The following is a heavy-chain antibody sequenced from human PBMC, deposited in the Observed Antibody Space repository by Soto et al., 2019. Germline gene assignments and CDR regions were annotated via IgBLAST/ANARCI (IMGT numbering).Heavy chain of an antibody. Sequence: GSLRLSCAASGFTFSNAWMSWVRQAPGKGLEWVGRIKSKTDGGTTDYAAPVKGRFTISRDDSKNTLYLQMNSLKTEDTAVYYCTTTGGGYCRSTSCYVTPSSGYWGQGTLVIVSS. D-gene: IGHD2-2*01. CDR2: IKSKTDGGTT. CDR1: GFTFSNAW. CDR3: TTTGGGYCRSTSCYVTPSSGY. V-gene: IGHV3-15*01. J-gene: IGHJ4*02.